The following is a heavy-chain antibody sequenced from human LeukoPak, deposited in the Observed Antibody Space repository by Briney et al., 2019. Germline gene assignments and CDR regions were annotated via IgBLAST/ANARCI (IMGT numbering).Heavy chain of an antibody. V-gene: IGHV3-21*01. D-gene: IGHD3-10*01. J-gene: IGHJ6*02. CDR1: GFTFSSYS. CDR2: ISSSSCYI. CDR3: ARDNVVRGPTYYYYGMDV. Sequence: PGGSLRLSCAASGFTFSSYSMNWVRQAPGKGLEWVSSISSSSCYIYYADSVKGRFTISRDNAKNSLYLQMNSLRAEDTAVYYCARDNVVRGPTYYYYGMDVWGQGTTVTVSS.